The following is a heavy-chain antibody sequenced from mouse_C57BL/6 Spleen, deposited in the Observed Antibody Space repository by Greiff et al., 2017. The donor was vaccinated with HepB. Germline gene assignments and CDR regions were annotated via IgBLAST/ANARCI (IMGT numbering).Heavy chain of an antibody. CDR3: ARPFYYYGSSWFAY. CDR2: IDPSDSYT. V-gene: IGHV1-69*01. Sequence: QVQLQQSGAELVMPGASVKLSCKASGYTFTSYWMHWVKQRPGQGLEWIGEIDPSDSYTNYNQKFKGKSTLTVDKSSSTAYMQLSSLTSEDSAVYYCARPFYYYGSSWFAYWGQGTLVTVSA. J-gene: IGHJ3*01. D-gene: IGHD1-1*01. CDR1: GYTFTSYW.